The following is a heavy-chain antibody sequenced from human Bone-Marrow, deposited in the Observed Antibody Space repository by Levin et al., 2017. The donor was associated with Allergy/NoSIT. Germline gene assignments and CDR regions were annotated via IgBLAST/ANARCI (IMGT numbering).Heavy chain of an antibody. CDR2: IIPMSAAA. CDR1: GGTFSNDA. CDR3: ARGGKVPAALLGHYYYGMDV. J-gene: IGHJ6*02. V-gene: IGHV1-69*13. Sequence: SVKVSCKASGGTFSNDAITWVRQAPGQGLEWMGGIIPMSAAAHYAQKFQGRVTITADESTITVYMELNNLRSDDTAVYFCARGGKVPAALLGHYYYGMDVWGQGTTVTVSS. D-gene: IGHD2-2*01.